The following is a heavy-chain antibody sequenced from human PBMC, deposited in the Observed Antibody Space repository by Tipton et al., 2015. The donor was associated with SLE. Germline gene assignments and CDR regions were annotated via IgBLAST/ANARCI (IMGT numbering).Heavy chain of an antibody. D-gene: IGHD6-6*01. V-gene: IGHV1-18*01. CDR1: GYTFTSYG. CDR3: AIPRGIAARDDAFEI. CDR2: ISAYNGNT. Sequence: QSGAEVKKPGASVKVSCKASGYTFTSYGISWVRQAPGQGLEWMGWISAYNGNTNYAQKLQGRVTMTTDTSTSTAYMELRSLRSDEPAVYYCAIPRGIAARDDAFEIGGQGTMVTVSS. J-gene: IGHJ3*02.